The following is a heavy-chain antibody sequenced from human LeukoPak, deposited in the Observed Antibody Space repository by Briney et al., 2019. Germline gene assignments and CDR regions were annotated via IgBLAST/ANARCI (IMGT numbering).Heavy chain of an antibody. D-gene: IGHD3-22*01. V-gene: IGHV4-30-2*01. CDR3: ARAPPYYYDSSAHPSDAFDI. Sequence: SETLSLTCAVSGGSISSGGYSWSWIRQPPGKGLEWIGYIYHSGSTNYNPSLKSRVTISVDRSKNQFSLKLSSVTAADTAVYYCARAPPYYYDSSAHPSDAFDIWGQGTMVTVSS. J-gene: IGHJ3*02. CDR1: GGSISSGGYS. CDR2: IYHSGST.